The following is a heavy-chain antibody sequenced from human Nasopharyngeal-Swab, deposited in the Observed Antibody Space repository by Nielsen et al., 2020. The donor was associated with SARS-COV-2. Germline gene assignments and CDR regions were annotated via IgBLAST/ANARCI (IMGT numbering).Heavy chain of an antibody. CDR2: IFDSGSA. CDR3: ARGGRITIFGVVIKGLYFDY. D-gene: IGHD3-3*01. V-gene: IGHV4-30-4*01. J-gene: IGHJ4*02. Sequence: WIRQPPGKGLEWIGYIFDSGSAYFNPSLKSRLTISEDTSKNQFSLKLSSVTAADTAVYYCARGGRITIFGVVIKGLYFDYWGQGTLVTVSS.